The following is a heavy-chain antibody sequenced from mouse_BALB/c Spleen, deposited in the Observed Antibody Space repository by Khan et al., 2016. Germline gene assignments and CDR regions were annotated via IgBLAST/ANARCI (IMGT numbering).Heavy chain of an antibody. CDR3: AREDYSCLSY. D-gene: IGHD1-1*02. CDR2: INYSGDT. V-gene: IGHV3-2*02. Sequence: EVQLQESGPGLVKPSQSLSLTCTVTGYSITSDSAWNWIRQFPGNKLEWMGYINYSGDTHYNPSLKSRISITRDTSKNHFFLHLTSVTAEATATYYVAREDYSCLSYWGQGTLVTVSA. J-gene: IGHJ3*01. CDR1: GYSITSDSA.